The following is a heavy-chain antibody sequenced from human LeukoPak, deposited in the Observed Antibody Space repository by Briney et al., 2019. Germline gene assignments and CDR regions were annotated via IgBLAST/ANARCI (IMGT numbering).Heavy chain of an antibody. D-gene: IGHD4-23*01. J-gene: IGHJ5*02. CDR3: ARDRAVAQDWVEFDP. CDR1: GFSVSNYY. V-gene: IGHV3-66*03. CDR2: IRDSGET. Sequence: GGSLRLSCAGSGFSVSNYYMSWVRQAPGKGLEWVSLIRDSGETFYADSVKGRFTISRDNSKNTMYLQMNRLRVEDTAVYFCARDRAVAQDWVEFDPWGQGTLVTVSS.